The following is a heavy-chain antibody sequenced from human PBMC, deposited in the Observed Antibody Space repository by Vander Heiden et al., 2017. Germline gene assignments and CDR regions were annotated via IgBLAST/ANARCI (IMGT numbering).Heavy chain of an antibody. CDR1: GFTFSDHY. D-gene: IGHD3-10*01. CDR2: SRNKANSYTT. V-gene: IGHV3-72*01. J-gene: IGHJ3*02. Sequence: EVQLVESGGGLVQPGGSLRLSCAASGFTFSDHYMDWVRQAPGKGLEWVGRSRNKANSYTTEYAASVKGRFTISRDDSKSSLYLQMNSLKTEDTAVYYCARGIFYYDNWGQGTMVTVSS. CDR3: ARGIFYYDN.